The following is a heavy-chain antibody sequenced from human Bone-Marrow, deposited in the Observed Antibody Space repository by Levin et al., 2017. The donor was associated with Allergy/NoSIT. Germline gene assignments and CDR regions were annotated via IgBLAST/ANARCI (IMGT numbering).Heavy chain of an antibody. V-gene: IGHV3-11*05. D-gene: IGHD2-21*01. CDR3: ARDDESTFPFDF. CDR1: GLTFNDYY. Sequence: PGGSLRLSCVVSGLTFNDYYMSWIRQAPGKGLEWVSRISSTSSYTDYADSVKGRFTISRDDAKNSLYLQMDSLKVEDTAIYYCARDDESTFPFDFWGHGTLVIVSS. J-gene: IGHJ4*01. CDR2: ISSTSSYT.